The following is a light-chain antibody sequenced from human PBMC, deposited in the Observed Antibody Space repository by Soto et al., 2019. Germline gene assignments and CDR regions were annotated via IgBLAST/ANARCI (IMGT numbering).Light chain of an antibody. CDR2: EVS. V-gene: IGLV2-14*01. CDR1: SSDDGGYDY. J-gene: IGLJ1*01. Sequence: QSALTQPASVSGSPGQSITISCTGTSSDDGGYDYVSWYQLHPGKAPKLMIFEVSNRPSWVSYRFSGSKSDNTASLTISRLQAEDEADYFCSSYSISTAYLFGTGTKVTVL. CDR3: SSYSISTAYL.